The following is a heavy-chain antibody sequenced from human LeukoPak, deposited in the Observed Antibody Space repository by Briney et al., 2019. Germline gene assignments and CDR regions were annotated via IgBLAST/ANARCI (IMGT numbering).Heavy chain of an antibody. CDR2: ISGSGGST. V-gene: IGHV3-23*01. J-gene: IGHJ4*02. D-gene: IGHD3-10*01. CDR1: GFTFSSYA. CDR3: AKEGFYYYGSGSYYKGFDY. Sequence: GGSLRLSCAASGFTFSSYAMSWVRQAPGKGLEWVSAISGSGGSTYYADSVKGRFTISRDNSKNTLYLQMNSLRAEDTAVYYRAKEGFYYYGSGSYYKGFDYWGQGTLVTVSS.